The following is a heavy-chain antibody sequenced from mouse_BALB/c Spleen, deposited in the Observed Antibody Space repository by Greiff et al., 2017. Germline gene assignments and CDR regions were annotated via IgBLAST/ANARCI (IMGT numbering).Heavy chain of an antibody. D-gene: IGHD2-1*01. J-gene: IGHJ3*01. Sequence: EVMLVESGGGLVKPGGSLKLSCAASGFTFSSYAMSWVRQSPEKRLEWVAEISSGGSYTYYPDTVTGRFTISRDNAKNTLYLEMSSLRSEDTAMYYCANGNSFAYWGQGTLVTVSA. V-gene: IGHV5-9-4*01. CDR1: GFTFSSYA. CDR2: ISSGGSYT. CDR3: ANGNSFAY.